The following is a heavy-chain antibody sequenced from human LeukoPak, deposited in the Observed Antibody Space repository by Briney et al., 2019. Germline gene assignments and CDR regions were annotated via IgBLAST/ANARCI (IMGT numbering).Heavy chain of an antibody. D-gene: IGHD3-10*01. Sequence: ASVKVSCKPSVYSFTDYYMHWVRLAPGQGLEWMGWINPNTGGTNYAQKFQGRVTMTRDTSISTAYMELSSLRSEDTAVYYCARARGRNTMVRGVTWFDPWGQGTLVTVSS. CDR2: INPNTGGT. CDR1: VYSFTDYY. J-gene: IGHJ5*02. V-gene: IGHV1-2*02. CDR3: ARARGRNTMVRGVTWFDP.